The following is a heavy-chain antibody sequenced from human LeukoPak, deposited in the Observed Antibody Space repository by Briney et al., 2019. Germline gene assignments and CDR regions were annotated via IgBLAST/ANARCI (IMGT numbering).Heavy chain of an antibody. J-gene: IGHJ4*02. D-gene: IGHD5-12*01. CDR2: MNPNSGNT. Sequence: GASVKVSCKASGYTFTSCDINWVRQATGQGLKWMGWMNPNSGNTGYAQKFQGRVTMTRNTSISTAYMELSSLRSEDTAVYYCARGRGVDIVATIIGYWGQGTLVTVSS. CDR3: ARGRGVDIVATIIGY. V-gene: IGHV1-8*01. CDR1: GYTFTSCD.